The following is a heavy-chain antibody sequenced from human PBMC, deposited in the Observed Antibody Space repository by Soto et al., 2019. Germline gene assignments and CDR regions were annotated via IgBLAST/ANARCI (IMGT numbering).Heavy chain of an antibody. CDR1: GYTFTTNT. J-gene: IGHJ4*02. CDR2: INAGSGNT. CDR3: AREGGHYYDSSGYYPLDY. D-gene: IGHD3-22*01. V-gene: IGHV1-3*01. Sequence: AASVKVSCKASGYTFTTNTIHWVRQAPGQGLESMGWINAGSGNTKYSQRFQGRATFIRDTSASTAYMELSSLRSEDTAVYYCAREGGHYYDSSGYYPLDYWGQGTLVTVSS.